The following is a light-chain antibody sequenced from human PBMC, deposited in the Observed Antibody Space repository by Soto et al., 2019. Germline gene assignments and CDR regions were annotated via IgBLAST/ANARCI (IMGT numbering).Light chain of an antibody. J-gene: IGKJ1*01. CDR3: QQYNSYST. V-gene: IGKV1-5*01. Sequence: DIQITQSPSTLSASVGDRVTITCRASQSISTWLAWYQQKPGKAPKLLIYDASSLESGVPSRFSGSGSGTEFTLTISSLQPEDFASYYCQQYNSYSTLGQGTKVDIK. CDR1: QSISTW. CDR2: DAS.